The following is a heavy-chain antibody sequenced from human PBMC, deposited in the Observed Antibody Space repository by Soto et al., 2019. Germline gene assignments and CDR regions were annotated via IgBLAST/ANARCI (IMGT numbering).Heavy chain of an antibody. Sequence: GGSLRLSCAASGLTVSSNYMSWVRQAPGKGLEWVSMIYSGGDTYYTDSVKGRFAISRDNYKNTVYLQMNSQRADDTAIYYCARDGYNPFWFLTWGQGTLVTVSS. CDR2: IYSGGDT. CDR3: ARDGYNPFWFLT. J-gene: IGHJ5*02. D-gene: IGHD3-10*01. V-gene: IGHV3-53*01. CDR1: GLTVSSNY.